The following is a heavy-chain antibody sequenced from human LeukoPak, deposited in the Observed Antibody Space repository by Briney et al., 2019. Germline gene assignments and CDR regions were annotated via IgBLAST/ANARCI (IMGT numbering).Heavy chain of an antibody. CDR3: ARDSYYYDSSGYSCLGY. CDR2: INAGNGNT. V-gene: IGHV1-3*01. CDR1: GYTFTSYA. Sequence: GASVKVSCKASGYTFTSYAMHWVRQAPGQRLEWMGWINAGNGNTKYSRKFQGRVTITRNTSASTAYMELSSLRSEDTAVYYCARDSYYYDSSGYSCLGYWGQGTLVTVSS. D-gene: IGHD3-22*01. J-gene: IGHJ4*02.